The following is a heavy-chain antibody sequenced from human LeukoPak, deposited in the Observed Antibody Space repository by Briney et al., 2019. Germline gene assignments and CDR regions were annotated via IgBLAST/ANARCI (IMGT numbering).Heavy chain of an antibody. D-gene: IGHD2-15*01. CDR1: GGSISSSSYY. Sequence: SETLSLTCTVSGGSISSSSYYWGWIRQPPGKGLEWIGSIYYSGSTYYNPSLKSRVTISVDTSKNQFSLKLSSVTAADTAVYYCASLSWRYNWFDPWGQGTLVTVSS. CDR3: ASLSWRYNWFDP. J-gene: IGHJ5*02. V-gene: IGHV4-39*01. CDR2: IYYSGST.